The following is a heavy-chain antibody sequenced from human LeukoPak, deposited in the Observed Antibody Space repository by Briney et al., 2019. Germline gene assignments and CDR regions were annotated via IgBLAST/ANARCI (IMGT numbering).Heavy chain of an antibody. CDR1: GFSFGANS. J-gene: IGHJ4*02. Sequence: GGSLRLSCAASGFSFGANSMHWARQVPGKGLEWVSFINGDGNTYYAASVNGRFTVSRDNSKNSLYLQMSSLRPEDTALYYCAKDIGGGLLEYWGQGTLVTVSS. D-gene: IGHD2-15*01. CDR2: INGDGNT. V-gene: IGHV3-43*02. CDR3: AKDIGGGLLEY.